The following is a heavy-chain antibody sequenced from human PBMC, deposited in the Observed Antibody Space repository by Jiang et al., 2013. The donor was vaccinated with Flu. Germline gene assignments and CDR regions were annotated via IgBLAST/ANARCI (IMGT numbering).Heavy chain of an antibody. J-gene: IGHJ4*02. CDR1: GYTFTSYG. V-gene: IGHV1-18*01. Sequence: GAEVKKPGASVKVSCKASGYTFTSYGISWVRQAPGQGLEWMGWISAYNGNTNYAQKLQGRVTMTTDTSTSTAYMELRSLRSEDTAVYYCARGPIRDILTGYYFDYWGQGNPGHRLL. CDR2: ISAYNGNT. D-gene: IGHD3-9*01. CDR3: ARGPIRDILTGYYFDY.